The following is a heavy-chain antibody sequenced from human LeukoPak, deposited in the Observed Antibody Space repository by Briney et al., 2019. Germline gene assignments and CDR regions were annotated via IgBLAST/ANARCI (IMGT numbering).Heavy chain of an antibody. CDR1: GFTFSSYG. CDR2: ISYDGSNK. Sequence: GGSLRLSCAASGFTFSSYGMHWVRQAPGKGLEWVAVISYDGSNKYYADSVKGRSTISRDNSKNTLYLQTNSLRAEDTAVYYCAKGNYGSGTAIDYWGQGTLVTVSS. J-gene: IGHJ4*02. V-gene: IGHV3-30*18. D-gene: IGHD3-10*01. CDR3: AKGNYGSGTAIDY.